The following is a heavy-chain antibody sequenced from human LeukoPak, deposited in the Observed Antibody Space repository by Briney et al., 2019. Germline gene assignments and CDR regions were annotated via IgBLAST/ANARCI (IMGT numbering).Heavy chain of an antibody. V-gene: IGHV3-23*01. J-gene: IGHJ4*02. D-gene: IGHD1-1*01. CDR3: AKDRGYAQVEGSDY. CDR2: ISGGGDST. CDR1: KFTFSSYA. Sequence: GGSLRLSCAASKFTFSSYAMSWVRQAPGKGLEWVSAISGGGDSTFYTDSVKGRFTISRDNSKNTLYLQMNSLRAEDTAVYYCAKDRGYAQVEGSDYWGQGTLVTVSS.